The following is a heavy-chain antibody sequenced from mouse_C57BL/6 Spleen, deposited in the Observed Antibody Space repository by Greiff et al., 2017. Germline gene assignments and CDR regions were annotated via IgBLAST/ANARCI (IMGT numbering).Heavy chain of an antibody. D-gene: IGHD2-3*01. J-gene: IGHJ4*01. CDR2: INPSSGYT. CDR1: GYTFTSYT. Sequence: QVQLQQSGAELARPGASVQMSCKASGYTFTSYTMHWVTQRPGQGLEWIGYINPSSGYTNYNQKVKDKATLTSDKSSRTASMQLSSLTSEDSAFYYCARGLDGYYSYYAMDYWGQGTSVTVSS. CDR3: ARGLDGYYSYYAMDY. V-gene: IGHV1-4*01.